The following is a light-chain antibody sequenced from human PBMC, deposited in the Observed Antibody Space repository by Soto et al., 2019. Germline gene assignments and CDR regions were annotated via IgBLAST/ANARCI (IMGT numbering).Light chain of an antibody. CDR3: QSYDNSLSGFYV. CDR1: SSNIGANSD. CDR2: GNS. J-gene: IGLJ1*01. V-gene: IGLV1-40*01. Sequence: QSVLTQPPSVSGAPGQRVTISCTGSSSNIGANSDVHWYQQLTGAAPKLLIFGNSKRPSGVSDRFSGSKSGTSASLAITGLQAEDEADYYGQSYDNSLSGFYVFGTGTKVTVL.